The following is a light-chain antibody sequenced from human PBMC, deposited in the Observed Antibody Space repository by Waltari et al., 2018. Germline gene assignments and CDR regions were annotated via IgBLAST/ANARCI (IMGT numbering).Light chain of an antibody. CDR3: QQYNNWPPLFT. V-gene: IGKV3-15*01. Sequence: IVMTQSPANLSVSRGEIATVSCRASQSVSTNLPWYQQKPGQAPRLLIYGASARATGVPARFSGSGSGTEFTLTISSLQSEDFAVYYCQQYNNWPPLFTFGPGTKVDI. J-gene: IGKJ3*01. CDR1: QSVSTN. CDR2: GAS.